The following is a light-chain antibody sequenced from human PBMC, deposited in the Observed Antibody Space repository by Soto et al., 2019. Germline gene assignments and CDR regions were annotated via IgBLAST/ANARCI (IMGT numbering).Light chain of an antibody. CDR2: AAS. Sequence: DIQMTQSPSSLSASVGDRVTITCRARQSISSYLNWYQQKPGKAPKLLIYAASSLQSGVPSRFSGSGSWTDFTLTISSLQPEDFATYYCQHSYSTPRTFGQGTKVESK. J-gene: IGKJ1*01. CDR1: QSISSY. V-gene: IGKV1-39*01. CDR3: QHSYSTPRT.